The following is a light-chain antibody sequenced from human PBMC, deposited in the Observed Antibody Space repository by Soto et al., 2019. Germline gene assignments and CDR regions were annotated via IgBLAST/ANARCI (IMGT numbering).Light chain of an antibody. CDR2: GAS. J-gene: IGKJ1*01. Sequence: IMLSQSPATLSSFPGDRVALCCRASQSISSNLVWYQQKPGQAPRLLIYGASTRATGIPARFSGSGSGTEFTLTISSLQSEDFAVYYCQQHSNWPWTSAQGTKV. CDR3: QQHSNWPWT. CDR1: QSISSN. V-gene: IGKV3-15*01.